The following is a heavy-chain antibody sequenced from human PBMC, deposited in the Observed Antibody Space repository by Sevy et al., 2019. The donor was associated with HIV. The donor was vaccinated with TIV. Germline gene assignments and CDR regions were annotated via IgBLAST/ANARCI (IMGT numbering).Heavy chain of an antibody. CDR2: IKSKTDGGTT. V-gene: IGHV3-15*01. J-gene: IGHJ4*02. D-gene: IGHD3-22*01. Sequence: GGSLRLSCAASGFTFSNAWMSWVRQAPGKGLEWVGRIKSKTDGGTTDYAAPVKGRFTISRDDSKNTLYLQMKSLKTEDTAVYYCTTDPTTYYYENSDYWGQGTLVTVSS. CDR1: GFTFSNAW. CDR3: TTDPTTYYYENSDY.